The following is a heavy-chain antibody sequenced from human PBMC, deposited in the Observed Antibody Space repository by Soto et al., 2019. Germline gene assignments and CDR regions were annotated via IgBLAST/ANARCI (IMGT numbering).Heavy chain of an antibody. CDR2: ISGSGGST. CDR1: GFTFSSYA. CDR3: AKGLSGYSLYGMDV. Sequence: PGGSLRLSCAASGFTFSSYAMSWVRQAPGKGLEWVSAISGSGGSTYYADSVKGRFTISRDNSKNTLYLQMNSLRAEDTAVYYCAKGLSGYSLYGMDVWGQGTTVTVSS. V-gene: IGHV3-23*01. J-gene: IGHJ6*02. D-gene: IGHD3-3*01.